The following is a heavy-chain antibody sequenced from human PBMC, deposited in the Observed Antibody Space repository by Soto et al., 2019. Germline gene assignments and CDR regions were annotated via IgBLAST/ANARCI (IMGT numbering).Heavy chain of an antibody. CDR3: ARDRDSSGYYYVAFDI. D-gene: IGHD3-22*01. CDR2: IIPIFGTA. V-gene: IGHV1-69*13. CDR1: GGTFSSYA. Sequence: SVKVSCKASGGTFSSYAISWVRQAPGQGLEWMGGIIPIFGTANYAQKFQGRVTITADESTNTAYMELSSLRSEDTAVYYCARDRDSSGYYYVAFDIWGQGTMVTVSS. J-gene: IGHJ3*02.